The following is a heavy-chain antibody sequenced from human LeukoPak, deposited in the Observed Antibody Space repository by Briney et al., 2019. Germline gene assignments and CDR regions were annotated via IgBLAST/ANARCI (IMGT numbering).Heavy chain of an antibody. CDR1: GGSTISSNYF. V-gene: IGHV4-39*01. D-gene: IGHD5-12*01. J-gene: IGHJ3*02. CDR3: ATHRRSGSGGSENAFEI. CDR2: IYDSGST. Sequence: SETLSLTCTVSGGSTISSNYFWYWIRQPPGKGLEWIVNIYDSGSTHYNPSLKSRVTISVDTSKNQFSLKLNSVTAADTAVYYCATHRRSGSGGSENAFEIWGLGTMVTVSS.